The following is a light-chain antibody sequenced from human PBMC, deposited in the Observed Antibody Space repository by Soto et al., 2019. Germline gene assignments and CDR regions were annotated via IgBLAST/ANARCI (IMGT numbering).Light chain of an antibody. J-gene: IGLJ2*01. Sequence: QTVVTQEPSLTVSPGGTVTLTCGSSSGVVTSGHYPYWIQQKPGQAPTTLIFDTSNKHSWTPARFSGSLLGGEAALTLSGAQPEDEAEYYCLLLCGATRIFGGGTQLTVL. CDR2: DTS. CDR3: LLLCGATRI. V-gene: IGLV7-46*01. CDR1: SGVVTSGHY.